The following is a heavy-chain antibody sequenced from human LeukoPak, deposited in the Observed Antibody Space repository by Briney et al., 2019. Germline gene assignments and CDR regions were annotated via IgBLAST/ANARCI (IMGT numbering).Heavy chain of an antibody. CDR1: GGSISSSRYY. CDR2: IYYSGST. Sequence: SETLSLTCTVSGGSISSSRYYWGWIRQPPGKGLEWIGSIYYSGSTNYNPSLKSRVTISVDTSKNQFSLKLSSVTAADTAVYYCARSGTYYDFWSAYYPNWGGFDYWGQGTLVTVSS. D-gene: IGHD3-3*01. CDR3: ARSGTYYDFWSAYYPNWGGFDY. J-gene: IGHJ4*02. V-gene: IGHV4-39*07.